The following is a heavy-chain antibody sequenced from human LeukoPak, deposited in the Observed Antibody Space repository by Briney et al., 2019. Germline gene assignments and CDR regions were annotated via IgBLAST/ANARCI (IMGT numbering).Heavy chain of an antibody. J-gene: IGHJ4*02. V-gene: IGHV3-64D*06. CDR1: GFTFSSYA. Sequence: GGSLRLSCSASGFTFSSYAMHWVRQAPGKGLESVSAISSNGGSTYYADSVKGRFTISRDNSKNTLYLQMSSLRAEDTDVYYCVKGQWLRRTKHFDYWGQGTLVTVSS. CDR2: ISSNGGST. CDR3: VKGQWLRRTKHFDY. D-gene: IGHD5-12*01.